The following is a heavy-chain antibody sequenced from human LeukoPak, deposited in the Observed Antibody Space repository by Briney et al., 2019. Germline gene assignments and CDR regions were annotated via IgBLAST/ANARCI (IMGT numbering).Heavy chain of an antibody. J-gene: IGHJ4*02. D-gene: IGHD3-3*01. CDR1: GFTVSSNY. Sequence: GGSLRLSCAASGFTVSSNYMSWVRQAPGKGLEWVSVIYSGGSTYYADSVKGRFTISRDNSKHTLYLQMNSLRAEDTAVYYCARGSKLKYDFWSDLDYWGQGTLVTVSS. V-gene: IGHV3-66*01. CDR2: IYSGGST. CDR3: ARGSKLKYDFWSDLDY.